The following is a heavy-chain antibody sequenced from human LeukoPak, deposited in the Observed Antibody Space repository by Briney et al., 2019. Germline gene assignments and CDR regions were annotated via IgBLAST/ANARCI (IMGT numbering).Heavy chain of an antibody. V-gene: IGHV4-59*08. CDR3: ARTNHVYGDYVTDY. Sequence: SETLSLTCTVSGGSISSYYWSRIRQPPGKGLEWIGYIYYSGSTNYNPSLKSRVTISVDTSKNQFSLKLSSVTAADTAVYYCARTNHVYGDYVTDYWGQGTLVTVSS. D-gene: IGHD4-17*01. CDR2: IYYSGST. CDR1: GGSISSYY. J-gene: IGHJ4*02.